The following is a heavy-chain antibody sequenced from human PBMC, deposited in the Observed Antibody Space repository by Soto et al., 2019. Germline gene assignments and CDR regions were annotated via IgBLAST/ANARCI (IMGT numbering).Heavy chain of an antibody. J-gene: IGHJ6*03. CDR2: IWYDGSNK. V-gene: IGHV3-33*01. CDR3: ARVGEDIVVVPAATYYYYYYMDV. Sequence: QVQLVESGGGVVQPGRSLRLSCAASGFTFSSYGMHWVRQAPGKGLEWVAVIWYDGSNKYYADSVKGRFTISRDNSKNTLYLQMNSLRAEDKAVYYCARVGEDIVVVPAATYYYYYYMDVWGKGTTVTVSS. D-gene: IGHD2-2*01. CDR1: GFTFSSYG.